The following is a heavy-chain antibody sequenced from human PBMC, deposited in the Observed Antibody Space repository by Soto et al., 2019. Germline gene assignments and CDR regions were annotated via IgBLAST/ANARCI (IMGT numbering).Heavy chain of an antibody. CDR3: ARSDFYCRGRNCFSCYYAMDL. CDR1: GFTFSIYA. J-gene: IGHJ6*02. D-gene: IGHD2-15*01. CDR2: ISFDGRII. V-gene: IGHV3-30*04. Sequence: PGGSLRLSCTASGFTFSIYAMDWVRQAPGKGLEWVSIISFDGRIIDYARSVRGRFTISRDNSQNTLYLQMDSLRTEDTAVYYFARSDFYCRGRNCFSCYYAMDLWGQGTTFTVSS.